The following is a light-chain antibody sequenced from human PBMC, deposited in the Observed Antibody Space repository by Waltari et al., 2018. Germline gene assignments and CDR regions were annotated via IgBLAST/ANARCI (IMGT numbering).Light chain of an antibody. CDR1: SSDVGGYNY. CDR2: DVS. CDR3: SSYTSSGTLV. Sequence: QSALTQPASVSGSPGQSITISCTGTSSDVGGYNYVPWYQEHPGKAPKPVIFDVSDRPSGVSNRFSGSKSGNTASLTISGLQAGDEADYYCSSYTSSGTLVFGGGTKLTVL. V-gene: IGLV2-14*03. J-gene: IGLJ3*02.